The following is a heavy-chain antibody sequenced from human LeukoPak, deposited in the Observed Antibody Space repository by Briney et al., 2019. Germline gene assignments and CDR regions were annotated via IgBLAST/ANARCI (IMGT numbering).Heavy chain of an antibody. V-gene: IGHV3-64D*09. D-gene: IGHD2/OR15-2a*01. J-gene: IGHJ4*02. CDR1: GFTFSGFA. CDR2: ISRNGGST. CDR3: VKDLRSDFMGVLSRYLSY. Sequence: GGSLRLSCSASGFTFSGFAMHWVRQAPGKGLEYVAAISRNGGSTYYADSVKGRFTISRDNSKNTLYLQMSSLRAEDTAVYLCVKDLRSDFMGVLSRYLSYWGQGTLVTVSS.